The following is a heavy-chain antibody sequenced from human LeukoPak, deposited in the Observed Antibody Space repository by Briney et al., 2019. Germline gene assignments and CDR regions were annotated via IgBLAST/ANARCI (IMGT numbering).Heavy chain of an antibody. J-gene: IGHJ4*02. CDR1: GGSISSSNYY. D-gene: IGHD2-21*01. Sequence: PSETLSLTCTVSGGSISSSNYYWGWIRQPPGKGLEWIGSVYSTGRTYYNPSLTSRVTISVDTSKNQFSLKLSSVTAADTAVYYCARSFVVAAFDYWGQGTLVTVSS. CDR2: VYSTGRT. CDR3: ARSFVVAAFDY. V-gene: IGHV4-39*07.